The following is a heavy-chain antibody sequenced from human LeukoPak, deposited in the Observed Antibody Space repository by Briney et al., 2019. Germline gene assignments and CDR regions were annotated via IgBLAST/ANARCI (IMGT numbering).Heavy chain of an antibody. V-gene: IGHV3-33*01. CDR3: AANFDL. J-gene: IGHJ4*02. CDR2: IWHDGSNK. Sequence: GGSLRLSWAASGFTFSSYGMHWVRQAPGKGLEWVAVIWHDGSNKYYADSVKGRFTISRDNSKNRLYLQMNSLRAEDTAVYYCAANFDLWGQGTLVTVSS. CDR1: GFTFSSYG.